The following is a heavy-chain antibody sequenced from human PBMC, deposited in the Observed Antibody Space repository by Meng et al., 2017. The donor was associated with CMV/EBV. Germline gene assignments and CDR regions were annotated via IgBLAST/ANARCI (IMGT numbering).Heavy chain of an antibody. D-gene: IGHD1-26*01. J-gene: IGHJ5*02. CDR1: GSISGCGVY. CDR3: ARRGRSGSLNWFDP. V-gene: IGHV4-39*07. Sequence: GSISGCGVYGGWIPPPPGEGLGWLWEVYYHENTYYHPSLKSPVTISLDTSKNQFSLNLSPVAAADPGVYYCARRGRSGSLNWFDPWGQGTLVTVSS. CDR2: VYYHENT.